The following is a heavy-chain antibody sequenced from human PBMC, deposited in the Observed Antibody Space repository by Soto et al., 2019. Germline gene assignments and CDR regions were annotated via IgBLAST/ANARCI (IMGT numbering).Heavy chain of an antibody. V-gene: IGHV3-7*01. CDR2: INQDGSEK. J-gene: IGHJ6*02. Sequence: GGSLRLSCEASGLRFSRYWLTWVRQAPGKGQEWVDNINQDGSEKNYVDSVKGRFTNSRDNAKNSLYLQMNSLRAVDSAVYHCAKDGYYNRFDVWGQGTTVTVSS. CDR1: GLRFSRYW. CDR3: AKDGYYNRFDV.